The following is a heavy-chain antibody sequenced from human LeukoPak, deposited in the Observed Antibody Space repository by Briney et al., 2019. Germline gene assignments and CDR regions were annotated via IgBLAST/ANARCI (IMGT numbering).Heavy chain of an antibody. V-gene: IGHV3-7*01. Sequence: GGSLRLSCAASGFTFSTYWMSWVRQAPGKGLEWVANIHQDGSDKYYVDSVKGRFTISRGNAKNSLYLQVNSLRAEDTAVYYCARGRYNYGYWGQGILVTVSS. CDR1: GFTFSTYW. CDR3: ARGRYNYGY. D-gene: IGHD5-18*01. CDR2: IHQDGSDK. J-gene: IGHJ4*02.